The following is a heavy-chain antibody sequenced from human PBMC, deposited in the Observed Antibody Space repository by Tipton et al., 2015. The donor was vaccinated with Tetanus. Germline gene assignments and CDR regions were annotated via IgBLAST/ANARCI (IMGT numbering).Heavy chain of an antibody. CDR2: ISSTGLTI. J-gene: IGHJ4*02. CDR3: AVLSGGYSRYYFAY. CDR1: GFTFSNYE. V-gene: IGHV3-48*03. Sequence: SLRLSCAASGFTFSNYEVNWVRQAPGKGLEWVSYISSTGLTIYYADSVKGRFTISRDNAKNSLYLQMSSLRAEDTAVYYCAVLSGGYSRYYFAYWGPGTLVTVSS. D-gene: IGHD1-26*01.